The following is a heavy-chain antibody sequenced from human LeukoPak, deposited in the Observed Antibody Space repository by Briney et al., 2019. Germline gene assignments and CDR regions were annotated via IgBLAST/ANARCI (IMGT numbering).Heavy chain of an antibody. CDR1: GFIFTNYG. CDR3: AKDLAGIAAAVDY. D-gene: IGHD6-13*01. J-gene: IGHJ4*02. V-gene: IGHV3-33*06. Sequence: GGSLRLSCAASGFIFTNYGMHWVRQAPGMGLEWVAVVWSDGSTKYYADSVKGRFTISRDNSKNTLYLQMNSLRAEDTAVYYCAKDLAGIAAAVDYWGQGTLVTVSS. CDR2: VWSDGSTK.